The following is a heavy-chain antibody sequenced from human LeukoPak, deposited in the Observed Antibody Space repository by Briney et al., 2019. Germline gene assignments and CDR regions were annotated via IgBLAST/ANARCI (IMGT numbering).Heavy chain of an antibody. CDR2: INSDGSST. CDR1: GFTFSSYW. CDR3: ARAKKYYYYSSGYYAFDY. V-gene: IGHV3-74*01. D-gene: IGHD3-22*01. J-gene: IGHJ4*02. Sequence: GGSLRLSCAASGFTFSSYWMHWVRQAPGKGLVWVSRINSDGSSTSYVDSVKGRFTISRDNSKNTLYLQMNSLRAEDTAVYYCARAKKYYYYSSGYYAFDYWGQGTLVTVSS.